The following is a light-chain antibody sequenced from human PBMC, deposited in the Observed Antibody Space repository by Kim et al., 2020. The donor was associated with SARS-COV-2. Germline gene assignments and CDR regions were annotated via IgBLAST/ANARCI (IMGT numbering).Light chain of an antibody. CDR3: AAWDDSLNGPV. CDR1: DSHIGKNA. J-gene: IGLJ2*01. V-gene: IGLV1-36*01. Sequence: QRWPISFPGRDSHIGKNAVNWYRQDPGEAPKLLIHDDDLLPSGVSDRFSGSKSGTSASLAISGLQSEDEAHYYCAAWDDSLNGPVFGGGTQLTVL. CDR2: DDD.